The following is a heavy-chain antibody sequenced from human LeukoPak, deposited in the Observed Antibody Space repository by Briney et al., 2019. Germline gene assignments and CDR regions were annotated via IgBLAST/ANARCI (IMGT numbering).Heavy chain of an antibody. CDR3: AKVRSSWYLAGPDY. D-gene: IGHD6-13*01. J-gene: IGHJ4*02. V-gene: IGHV3-9*01. CDR2: IDYNSDGI. Sequence: HPGRSLRLSCAASGCTFDDFAMHWVRQAPGKGLELVSGIDYNSDGIDYAASVKGRFTISRDNAKNTLYLQMNGLRTEDTALYFCAKVRSSWYLAGPDYWGQGTLVTVSS. CDR1: GCTFDDFA.